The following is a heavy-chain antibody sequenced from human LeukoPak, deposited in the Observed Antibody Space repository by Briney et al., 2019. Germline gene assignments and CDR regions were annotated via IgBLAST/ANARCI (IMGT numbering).Heavy chain of an antibody. CDR2: INPNSGGT. D-gene: IGHD3-10*01. V-gene: IGHV1-2*02. CDR3: ARDHYGSGSYYNDHWFDP. CDR1: GYTFTGYY. Sequence: ASVKVSCKASGYTFTGYYMHWVRQAPGQGLEWMGWINPNSGGTNYAQKFQGRVTMTRDTSISTAYMELSSLRSEDTAVYYCARDHYGSGSYYNDHWFDPWGQGTLVTVSS. J-gene: IGHJ5*02.